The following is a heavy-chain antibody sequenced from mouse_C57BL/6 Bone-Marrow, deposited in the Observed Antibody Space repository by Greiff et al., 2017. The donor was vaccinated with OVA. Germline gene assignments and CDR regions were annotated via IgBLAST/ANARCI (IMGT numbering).Heavy chain of an antibody. V-gene: IGHV14-2*01. Sequence: EVQLVESGAELVKPGASVKLSCTASGFNIKDYYMHWVKQRTEQGLEWIGRIDPEDGDTKYAPKFQGKATITADTSSNTAYLQLSSLTSEDTDVYYCARALITTAVGGYAMDYWGQGTSVTVSS. D-gene: IGHD1-1*01. CDR1: GFNIKDYY. CDR3: ARALITTAVGGYAMDY. CDR2: IDPEDGDT. J-gene: IGHJ4*01.